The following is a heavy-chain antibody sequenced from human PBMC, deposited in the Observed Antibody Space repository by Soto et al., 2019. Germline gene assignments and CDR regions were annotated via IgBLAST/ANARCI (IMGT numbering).Heavy chain of an antibody. D-gene: IGHD2-15*01. J-gene: IGHJ5*02. CDR2: MFYSGAT. Sequence: SETLSLTCTVSGGSISDISYCWGWIRHPPGKGLQWIGCMFYSGATYYNPSLKNRVTLSVDTSNNEFSLKLVSVTAPDTAVYYCARQKRGSDWLDPWGQGTLVTVSS. CDR1: GGSISDISYC. CDR3: ARQKRGSDWLDP. V-gene: IGHV4-39*01.